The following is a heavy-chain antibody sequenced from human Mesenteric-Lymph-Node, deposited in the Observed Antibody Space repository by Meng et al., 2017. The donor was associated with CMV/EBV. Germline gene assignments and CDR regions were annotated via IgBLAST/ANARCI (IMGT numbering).Heavy chain of an antibody. CDR2: INHSGST. Sequence: VQLRQWGAGLLKPSATLSVTCAVYGGSFSGYYWNWIRQSPEKGLEWIGEINHSGSTTYNPSFTSRIIISVDTSTNQISLNMSSVTAADTAVYYCARGSSYDILTGYFDYWGQGALVTVSS. J-gene: IGHJ4*02. V-gene: IGHV4-34*01. CDR1: GGSFSGYY. CDR3: ARGSSYDILTGYFDY. D-gene: IGHD3-9*01.